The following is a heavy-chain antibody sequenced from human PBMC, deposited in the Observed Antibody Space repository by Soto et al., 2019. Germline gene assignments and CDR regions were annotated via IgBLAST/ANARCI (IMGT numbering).Heavy chain of an antibody. Sequence: QVQLVQSGAEVKKPGASVKVSCKTSGYMFTAYSMHWVRQAPGQGLEWMGVVNPSGGSAHYAQSFEGRVPWTRDTSMSTFYRELSSRRAEDTAEYYWAGGENCGGGTCYSEYSHHGGQGTLVTDSS. CDR2: VNPSGGSA. J-gene: IGHJ1*01. CDR1: GYMFTAYS. D-gene: IGHD2-15*01. CDR3: AGGENCGGGTCYSEYSHH. V-gene: IGHV1-46*01.